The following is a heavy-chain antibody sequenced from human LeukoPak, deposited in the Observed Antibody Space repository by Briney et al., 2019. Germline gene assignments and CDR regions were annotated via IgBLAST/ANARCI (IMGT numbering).Heavy chain of an antibody. Sequence: GGSLRLSCAASGFTLSTHHMSWVRQSPGKGLEWVAVCYSSGSRHYAESVKGRFTISRDNSKNTLDLQMNSLRAEDTALYYCARVWELSFDHWGQGTLVTVSS. V-gene: IGHV3-53*01. J-gene: IGHJ4*02. D-gene: IGHD1-26*01. CDR2: CYSSGSR. CDR1: GFTLSTHH. CDR3: ARVWELSFDH.